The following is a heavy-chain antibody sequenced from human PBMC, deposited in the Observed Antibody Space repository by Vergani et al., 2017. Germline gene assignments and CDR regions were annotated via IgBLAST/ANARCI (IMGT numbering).Heavy chain of an antibody. J-gene: IGHJ6*03. CDR2: IKRDGTET. CDR3: ARDKSKRAPAVMGTYYYYMDV. CDR1: GFTFGDYY. V-gene: IGHV3-7*01. Sequence: EVHLEESGGGLVQPGGSLRLSCAASGFTFGDYYMAWIRLAPGKGLDWVASIKRDGTETFYVDSVQGRFTISRDNSKNTLYLEMESLRVEDTAVYFCARDKSKRAPAVMGTYYYYMDVWGKGTKVTVSS. D-gene: IGHD3-16*01.